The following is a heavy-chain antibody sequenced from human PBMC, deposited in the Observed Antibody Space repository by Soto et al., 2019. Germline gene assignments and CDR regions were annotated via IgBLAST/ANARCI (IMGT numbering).Heavy chain of an antibody. CDR3: ARVQAIAATLGVDP. CDR1: GYTFTSYG. CDR2: ISANNGHT. J-gene: IGHJ5*02. V-gene: IGHV1-18*04. D-gene: IGHD2-15*01. Sequence: ASVKVSCKASGYTFTSYGIAWVLQAPGQGLEWMGWISANNGHTNYAQNLQGRVTLTTDTSTATAYMELRSLRSDDTAVYYCARVQAIAATLGVDPWGQGTLVTVSS.